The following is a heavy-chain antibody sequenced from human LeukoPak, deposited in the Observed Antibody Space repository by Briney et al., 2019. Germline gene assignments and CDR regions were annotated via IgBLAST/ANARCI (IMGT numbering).Heavy chain of an antibody. CDR1: GYTFTSYY. CDR2: INPSGGST. V-gene: IGHV1-46*01. Sequence: GASVKVSCKASGYTFTSYYMHWVRQAPGQGLEWMGIINPSGGSTRYAQKFQGRVTMTRDTSTSTVYMELSSLRSEETAVYYCARGYSSTTGFDYWGQGTLVTVSS. CDR3: ARGYSSTTGFDY. D-gene: IGHD6-13*01. J-gene: IGHJ4*02.